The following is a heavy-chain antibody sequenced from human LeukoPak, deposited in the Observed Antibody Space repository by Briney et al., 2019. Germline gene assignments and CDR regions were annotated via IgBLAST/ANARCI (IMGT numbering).Heavy chain of an antibody. J-gene: IGHJ4*02. CDR2: ISSSRSNTI. CDR3: AKDKGREGDY. V-gene: IGHV3-48*03. CDR1: GFTFNIYE. Sequence: GGSLRLSCAASGFTFNIYEMNWVRQAPGKGLEWLSYISSSRSNTIYYADSVKGRFTISRDNSKNTLYLQMSSLRPEDTAVYYCAKDKGREGDYWGQGNLVTVSS.